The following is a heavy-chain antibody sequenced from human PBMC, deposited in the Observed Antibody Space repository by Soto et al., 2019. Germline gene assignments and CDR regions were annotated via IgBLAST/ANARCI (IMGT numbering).Heavy chain of an antibody. CDR2: ISSSGSTI. D-gene: IGHD3-22*01. CDR1: GFTFSDYY. J-gene: IGHJ6*02. Sequence: QVQLVEPGGGLVKPGGSLRLSCAASGFTFSDYYMSWIRQAPGKGLEWVSYISSSGSTIYYAASVKGRFTISRDNAKNSLYLQMNSLRAEDTAVYYCARLDGNDYDSSGYYYYYYGMDVWGQGTTVTVSS. V-gene: IGHV3-11*01. CDR3: ARLDGNDYDSSGYYYYYYGMDV.